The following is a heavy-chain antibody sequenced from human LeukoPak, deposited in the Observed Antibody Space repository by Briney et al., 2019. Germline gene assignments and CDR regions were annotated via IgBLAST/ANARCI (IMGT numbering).Heavy chain of an antibody. Sequence: PGGSLRLSCTASGFTFGDYAMSWFRQAPGKGLEWVGFIRSKAYGGTTEYAASVKGRFTISRDDSKSIAYLQMNSLKTEDTAVYYCARDPPEGGIPFDYWGQGTLVTVSS. J-gene: IGHJ4*02. CDR1: GFTFGDYA. D-gene: IGHD2-15*01. CDR2: IRSKAYGGTT. V-gene: IGHV3-49*03. CDR3: ARDPPEGGIPFDY.